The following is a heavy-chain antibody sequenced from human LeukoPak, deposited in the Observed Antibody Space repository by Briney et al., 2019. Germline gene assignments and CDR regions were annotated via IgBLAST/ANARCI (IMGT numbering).Heavy chain of an antibody. V-gene: IGHV4-4*02. CDR3: ARGMWFDTLFSTFDV. CDR1: GDSISSRKW. CDR2: IFHTGST. D-gene: IGHD3-10*01. Sequence: SETLSLTCSVSGDSISSRKWWTWVRQTPEKGLEWIGEIFHTGSTNYNPSVESRVTISIDKSKNQFSLMLKSVTAADTALYYCARGMWFDTLFSTFDVWGQGTMVSVSS. J-gene: IGHJ3*01.